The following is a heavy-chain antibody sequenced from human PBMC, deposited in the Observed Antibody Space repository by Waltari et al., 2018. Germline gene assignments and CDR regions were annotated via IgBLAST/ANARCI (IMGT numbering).Heavy chain of an antibody. CDR1: GFTLGGET. J-gene: IGHJ4*02. CDR3: IKDGQPGGLYY. Sequence: EVQVVEFGGGVVQPDRSLTLSCVVSGFTLGGETMHWVRQAPGKGLEWVSGINGSGDRKDYADSVKGRFTVSRDNVKNSLYLEMNSLREEDTAFYYCIKDGQPGGLYYWGQGTLVTVSS. V-gene: IGHV3-9*01. CDR2: INGSGDRK. D-gene: IGHD3-10*01.